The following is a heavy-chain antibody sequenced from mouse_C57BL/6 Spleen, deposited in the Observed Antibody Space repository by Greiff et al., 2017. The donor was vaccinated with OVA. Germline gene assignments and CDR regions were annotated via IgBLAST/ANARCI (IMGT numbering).Heavy chain of an antibody. J-gene: IGHJ2*01. Sequence: EVQRVESGAGLVKPGGSLKLSCAASGFTFSSYAMSWVRQTPEKRLEWVAYISSGGDYIYYADTVKGRFTISRDNARNTLYLQMSSLKSEDTAMYYCTREGAETWSFDYWGQGTTLTVSS. V-gene: IGHV5-9-1*02. CDR3: TREGAETWSFDY. D-gene: IGHD3-3*01. CDR1: GFTFSSYA. CDR2: ISSGGDYI.